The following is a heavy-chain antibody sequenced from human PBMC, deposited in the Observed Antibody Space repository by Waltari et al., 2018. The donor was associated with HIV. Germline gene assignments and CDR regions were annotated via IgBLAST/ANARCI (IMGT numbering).Heavy chain of an antibody. CDR2: ISSSSSAI. CDR3: ASVGGDSDY. J-gene: IGHJ4*02. Sequence: EVQLVESGGGLVQPGGSLRLSCAASGFTFSSYSMNWVRQAPGKGLELVSYISSSSSAIYYADSVKGRFTISRDNAKNSLYLQMNSLRAEDTAVYYCASVGGDSDYWGQGTLVTVSS. D-gene: IGHD2-21*02. CDR1: GFTFSSYS. V-gene: IGHV3-48*01.